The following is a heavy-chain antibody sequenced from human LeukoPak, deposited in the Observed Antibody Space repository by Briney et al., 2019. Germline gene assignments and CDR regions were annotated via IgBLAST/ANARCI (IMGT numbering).Heavy chain of an antibody. CDR3: VKDRSPITMVRGALEF. Sequence: GRSLRLSCAASGFTFDDYAMHWVRQAPGKGLEWVSSISWNSDSIVYADSVKGRFSISRDNAKNSLYLQMNSLRVEDTAFYYCVKDRSPITMVRGALEFWGQGTLVTVSS. CDR1: GFTFDDYA. V-gene: IGHV3-9*01. CDR2: ISWNSDSI. J-gene: IGHJ4*02. D-gene: IGHD3-10*01.